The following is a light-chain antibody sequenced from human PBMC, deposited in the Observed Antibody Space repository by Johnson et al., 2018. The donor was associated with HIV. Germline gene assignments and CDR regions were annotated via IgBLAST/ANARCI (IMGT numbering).Light chain of an antibody. CDR1: SSNIESDY. J-gene: IGLJ1*01. V-gene: IGLV1-51*01. CDR3: GAWDSSLNAYV. Sequence: VLTQPPSVSAAPGQKVDISCSGSSSNIESDYVSWYQQLPGTAPKLLIYDNNKRPSGIPDRFFGSKSGTSATLDITGLQTGDEGDYYCGAWDSSLNAYVFGTGTKVTVL. CDR2: DNN.